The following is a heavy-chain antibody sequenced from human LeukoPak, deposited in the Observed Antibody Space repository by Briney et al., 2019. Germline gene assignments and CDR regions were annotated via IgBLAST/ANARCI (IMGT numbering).Heavy chain of an antibody. Sequence: SETLSLTCTVSGGSISSYYWGWIRQPPGKGLEWIGYIYYSGSTNYNPSLKSRVTISVDTSKNQFSLKLSSVTAADTAVYYCARKGAAYCGGDCYNYYYYYMDVWGKGTTVTVSS. CDR1: GGSISSYY. V-gene: IGHV4-59*12. J-gene: IGHJ6*03. CDR2: IYYSGST. D-gene: IGHD2-21*01. CDR3: ARKGAAYCGGDCYNYYYYYMDV.